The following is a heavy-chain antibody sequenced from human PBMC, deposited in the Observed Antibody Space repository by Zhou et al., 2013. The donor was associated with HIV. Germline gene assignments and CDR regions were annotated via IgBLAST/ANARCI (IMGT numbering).Heavy chain of an antibody. Sequence: QAQLVQSGAEVKKPGASVKVSCKGYTFTDYYIHWVRQAPGRSLQWMGWINPGNGKTSSPQVFQGRIRIDRDISANTSYMELSGLTSDDTAVYYCARNQGFCRGGKCSLSSFDLWGQGTLVTVS. J-gene: IGHJ3*01. V-gene: IGHV1-3*02. CDR1: YTFTDYY. CDR3: ARNQGFCRGGKCSLSSFDL. CDR2: INPGNGKT. D-gene: IGHD3-3*01.